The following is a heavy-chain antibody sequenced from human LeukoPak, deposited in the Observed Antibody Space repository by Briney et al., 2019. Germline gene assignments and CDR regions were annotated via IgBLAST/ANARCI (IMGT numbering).Heavy chain of an antibody. D-gene: IGHD2-2*01. Sequence: SQTLSLTCAISGDSVSSNSASWNWIRQSPSRGLEWLGRTYYRSTWYNDYAVSVRGRITVNPDTSKNQFSLHLNSVTPEDTAVYYCARRLTQYDCFDPWGQGILVTVSS. CDR1: GDSVSSNSAS. J-gene: IGHJ5*02. CDR3: ARRLTQYDCFDP. CDR2: TYYRSTWYN. V-gene: IGHV6-1*01.